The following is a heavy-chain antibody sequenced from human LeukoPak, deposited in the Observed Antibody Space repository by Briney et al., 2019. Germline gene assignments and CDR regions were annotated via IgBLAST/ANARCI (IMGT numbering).Heavy chain of an antibody. D-gene: IGHD2-2*01. Sequence: ASVKVSCKASGYSFTSNVISWVRQAPGQGLEWMGWISAYNGNTNYAQKLQGRVTMTTDTSTSTAYMELRSLRSDDTAVYYCARETDQPYFDYWGQGTLVTVSS. CDR1: GYSFTSNV. J-gene: IGHJ4*02. V-gene: IGHV1-18*01. CDR3: ARETDQPYFDY. CDR2: ISAYNGNT.